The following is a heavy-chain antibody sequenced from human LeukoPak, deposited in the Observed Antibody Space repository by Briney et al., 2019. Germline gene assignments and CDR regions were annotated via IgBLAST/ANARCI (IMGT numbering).Heavy chain of an antibody. Sequence: GGSLRLSCAASGFTFSSYSMNWVRQAPGKGLEWVSSISSSSSYIYYADSVKGRFTISRDNAKNSLYLQMNSLRAEDTAVYYCAKETPLWVVVPAATRESDYWGQGTLVTVSS. CDR3: AKETPLWVVVPAATRESDY. CDR2: ISSSSSYI. V-gene: IGHV3-21*04. J-gene: IGHJ4*02. D-gene: IGHD2-2*01. CDR1: GFTFSSYS.